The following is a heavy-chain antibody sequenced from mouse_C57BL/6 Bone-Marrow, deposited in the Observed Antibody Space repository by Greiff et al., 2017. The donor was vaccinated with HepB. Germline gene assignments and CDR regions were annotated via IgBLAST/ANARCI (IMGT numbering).Heavy chain of an antibody. Sequence: EVNVVESGGGLVQPGGSLSLSCAASGFTFTDYYMSWVRQPPGKALEWLGFIRNKANGYTTEYSASVKGRFTISRDNSQSILYLQMNALRAEDSATYYCARSYGFAYWGQGTLVTVSA. D-gene: IGHD6-5*01. J-gene: IGHJ3*01. V-gene: IGHV7-3*01. CDR1: GFTFTDYY. CDR2: IRNKANGYTT. CDR3: ARSYGFAY.